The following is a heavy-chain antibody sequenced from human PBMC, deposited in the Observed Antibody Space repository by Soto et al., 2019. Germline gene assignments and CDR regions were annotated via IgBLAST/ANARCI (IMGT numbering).Heavy chain of an antibody. J-gene: IGHJ4*02. CDR3: ARSASWKYSDYPHYFDA. CDR2: ISGSSLYM. D-gene: IGHD4-17*01. Sequence: GGSLRLSCAASGFTFNTYYMNWVRQAPGKGLEWVSSISGSSLYMFYADSVKGRFTISRDNAKNSLFLQMSSLRAEDTAVYYCARSASWKYSDYPHYFDAWGQGALVTVSS. V-gene: IGHV3-21*01. CDR1: GFTFNTYY.